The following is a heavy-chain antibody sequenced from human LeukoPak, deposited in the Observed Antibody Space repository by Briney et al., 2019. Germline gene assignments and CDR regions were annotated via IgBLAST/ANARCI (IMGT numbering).Heavy chain of an antibody. CDR3: EKDSAFYYMDV. CDR2: IRYNGNNQ. D-gene: IGHD3-10*01. CDR1: GFTFNNYG. V-gene: IGHV3-30*02. Sequence: GGSLRLSCAASGFTFNNYGMHWVRQAPGKGPEWVAFIRYNGNNQYYADSVKGRFTISRENTKNTLYRQMNSLKGDDAAVYYCEKDSAFYYMDVWGKGTTVIISS. J-gene: IGHJ6*03.